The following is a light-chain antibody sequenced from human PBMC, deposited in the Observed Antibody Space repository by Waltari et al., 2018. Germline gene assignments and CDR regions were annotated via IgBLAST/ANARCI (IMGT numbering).Light chain of an antibody. Sequence: QSALAQPASVSGSPGQSITISCTGTSSDIGDYDYVSWYQQHPGKAPKLMIYDVTNRPPGVSTRFSGSKSDYTASLTISGLQAEDEADYYCSSYTSSSTYVFGTGTKVTVL. CDR3: SSYTSSSTYV. CDR2: DVT. CDR1: SSDIGDYDY. J-gene: IGLJ1*01. V-gene: IGLV2-14*03.